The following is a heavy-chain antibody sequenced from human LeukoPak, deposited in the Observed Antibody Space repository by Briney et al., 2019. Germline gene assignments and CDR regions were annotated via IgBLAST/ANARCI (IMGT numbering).Heavy chain of an antibody. J-gene: IGHJ4*02. CDR2: ISAYNGNT. D-gene: IGHD5-24*01. CDR1: GYTFASYG. Sequence: ASVKVSCKASGYTFASYGISWVRQAPGQGLEWMGWISAYNGNTNHAQKLQGRVIMTTDTSTSTAYMELRSLRSDDTAVYYCARDHNGYNLLPPTVAYWGQGTLVTVSS. V-gene: IGHV1-18*01. CDR3: ARDHNGYNLLPPTVAY.